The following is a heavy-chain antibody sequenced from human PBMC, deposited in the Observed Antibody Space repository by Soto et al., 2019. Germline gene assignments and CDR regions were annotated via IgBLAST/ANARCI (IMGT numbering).Heavy chain of an antibody. V-gene: IGHV1-69*13. D-gene: IGHD4-17*01. Sequence: VASVKVSCKASGGTFSSYAISWVRQAPGQGLEWMGGIIPIFGTANYAQKFQGRVTITADESTSTDYMELSSLRSEDTDVYYCAREGGDYAFDYWGQGTLVTVSS. J-gene: IGHJ4*02. CDR3: AREGGDYAFDY. CDR1: GGTFSSYA. CDR2: IIPIFGTA.